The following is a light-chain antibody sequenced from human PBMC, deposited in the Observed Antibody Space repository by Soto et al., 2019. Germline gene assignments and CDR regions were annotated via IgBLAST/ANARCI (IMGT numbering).Light chain of an antibody. CDR3: SSYAGSNNTWV. CDR1: SSDVGGYNY. J-gene: IGLJ3*02. Sequence: QSALTLPPSASGSPGQSVTISCTGTSSDVGGYNYVSWYQQHPGKAPKLMIYEVSKRPSGVPDRFSGSKSGNTASLTVSGLQAEDEADYYCSSYAGSNNTWVFGGGTKLTVL. V-gene: IGLV2-8*01. CDR2: EVS.